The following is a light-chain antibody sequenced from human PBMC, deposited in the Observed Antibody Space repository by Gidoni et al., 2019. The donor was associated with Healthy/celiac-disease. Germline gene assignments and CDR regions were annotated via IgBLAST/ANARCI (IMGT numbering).Light chain of an antibody. J-gene: IGKJ1*01. CDR3: QQYNSYPWT. V-gene: IGKV1-5*03. Sequence: DIQMTQSPSTLPASVGDRVTITCRASQSIRSWLAWYQQKPGKAPKLLIYKASSLESGVPSRFSGSGSGTEFTLTISSLQPDDFATYYCQQYNSYPWTFXQXTKVEIK. CDR1: QSIRSW. CDR2: KAS.